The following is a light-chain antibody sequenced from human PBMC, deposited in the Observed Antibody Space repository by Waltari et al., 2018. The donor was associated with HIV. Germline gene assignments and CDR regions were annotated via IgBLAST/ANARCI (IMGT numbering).Light chain of an antibody. J-gene: IGKJ1*01. Sequence: EIVLTQSPATLSLSPGERATLSCRASQSVSSYLAWYQQKPGQAPRLLIDDASNRATGIPARFSGSGSGTDFTLTISSLEPEDFAVYYCQQRSNSPRTFGQGTKVEFK. V-gene: IGKV3-11*01. CDR2: DAS. CDR3: QQRSNSPRT. CDR1: QSVSSY.